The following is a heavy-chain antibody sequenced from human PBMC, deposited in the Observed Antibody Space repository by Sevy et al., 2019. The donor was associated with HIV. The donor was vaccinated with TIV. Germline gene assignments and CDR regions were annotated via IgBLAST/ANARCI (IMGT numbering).Heavy chain of an antibody. J-gene: IGHJ4*02. Sequence: GGSLRLSCAASGFTFSNYNMNWVRQAPGKGLEWVSSISSSSTDMYYADSVKGRFTISRDNAKNSLYLQMNSLRAEDTAVYYCARDWEYSSSHPFDNWGQGTLVTVSS. CDR3: ARDWEYSSSHPFDN. V-gene: IGHV3-21*01. D-gene: IGHD6-6*01. CDR2: ISSSSTDM. CDR1: GFTFSNYN.